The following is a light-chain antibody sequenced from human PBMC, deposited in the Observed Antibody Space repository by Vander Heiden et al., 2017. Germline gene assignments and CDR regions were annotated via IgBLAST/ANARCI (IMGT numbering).Light chain of an antibody. CDR1: QGISSY. J-gene: IGKJ3*01. CDR3: QQLNTYPLIT. Sequence: DIQLTQSPSFLSASVGDRVTITCRASQGISSYLAWYQRKPGKAPKLLIYAASTLQSGVPSRFSGSGSGTEFTLTISSLQPEDFATYYCQQLNTYPLITFGPGTKVDIK. CDR2: AAS. V-gene: IGKV1-9*01.